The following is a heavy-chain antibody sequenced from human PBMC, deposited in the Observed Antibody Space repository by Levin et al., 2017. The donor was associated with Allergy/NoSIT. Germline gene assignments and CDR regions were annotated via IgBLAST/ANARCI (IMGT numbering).Heavy chain of an antibody. D-gene: IGHD3-22*01. CDR3: ASGYDSSGYHLPWFDP. V-gene: IGHV4-59*01. J-gene: IGHJ5*02. CDR2: IYYSGST. Sequence: PGGSLRLSCTVSGGSISSYYWSWIRQPPGKGLEWIGFIYYSGSTNYNPSLKSRVTISVDTSKNQFSLKLSSVTAADTAVYYCASGYDSSGYHLPWFDPWGQGTLVTVSS. CDR1: GGSISSYY.